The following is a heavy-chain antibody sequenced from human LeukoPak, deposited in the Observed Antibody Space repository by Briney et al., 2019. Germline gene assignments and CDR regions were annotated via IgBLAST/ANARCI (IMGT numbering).Heavy chain of an antibody. Sequence: GGSLRLSCAASGFTFSSYGMHWVRQAPGKGLEWVAVIWYDGSNKYYADSVKSRFTISRDNSKNTLYLQMNSLRAEDTAVYYCAREARYYDSSGSNWFDPWGQGTLITVSS. J-gene: IGHJ5*02. V-gene: IGHV3-33*01. D-gene: IGHD3-22*01. CDR1: GFTFSSYG. CDR2: IWYDGSNK. CDR3: AREARYYDSSGSNWFDP.